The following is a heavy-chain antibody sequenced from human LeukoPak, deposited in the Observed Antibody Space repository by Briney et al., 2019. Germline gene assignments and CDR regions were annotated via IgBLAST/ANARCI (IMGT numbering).Heavy chain of an antibody. D-gene: IGHD3-16*02. Sequence: GGSLSLSCAASGFTFSSYAMSWVRQAPGKGLEWVSAISGSGGSTYYADSVKGRFTISRDNSKNTLYLQMNSLRAEDTAVYYCAKARRSSYTGGFDYWGQGTLVTVSS. CDR2: ISGSGGST. V-gene: IGHV3-23*01. J-gene: IGHJ4*02. CDR3: AKARRSSYTGGFDY. CDR1: GFTFSSYA.